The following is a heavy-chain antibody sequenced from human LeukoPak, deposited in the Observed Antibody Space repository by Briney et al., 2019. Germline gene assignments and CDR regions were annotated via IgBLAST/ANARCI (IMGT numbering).Heavy chain of an antibody. CDR2: IDPSDSYT. CDR3: ASMDGIAAAGTLVDY. Sequence: PGASPQISCKGSGYSFTSYWISWVRQLPGKGLEWMGRIDPSDSYTNYSPSFQGHVTISADKSISTAYLQWSSLKASDTAMYYCASMDGIAAAGTLVDYWGQGTLVTVSS. V-gene: IGHV5-10-1*01. D-gene: IGHD6-13*01. J-gene: IGHJ4*02. CDR1: GYSFTSYW.